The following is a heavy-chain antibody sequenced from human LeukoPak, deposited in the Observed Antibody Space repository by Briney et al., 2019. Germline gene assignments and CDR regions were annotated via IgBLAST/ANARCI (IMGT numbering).Heavy chain of an antibody. CDR3: AKGGGGRLIYYYYMDV. Sequence: PGGSLRLSCAASGFTFSSHDMHWVRQAPGKGLEWVSGITWNSDNIEYADSVKGRFTISRDNAKNSLYLQMNSLRAEDMALYYCAKGGGGRLIYYYYMDVWGKGTTVTVSS. CDR2: ITWNSDNI. J-gene: IGHJ6*03. D-gene: IGHD3-16*01. V-gene: IGHV3-9*03. CDR1: GFTFSSHD.